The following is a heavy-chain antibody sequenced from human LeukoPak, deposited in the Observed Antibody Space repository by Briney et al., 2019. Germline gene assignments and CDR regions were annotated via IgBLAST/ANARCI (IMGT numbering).Heavy chain of an antibody. J-gene: IGHJ4*02. V-gene: IGHV3-53*01. CDR3: ASPRDYYDSSGYYYPFDY. D-gene: IGHD3-22*01. CDR2: IYSGGST. CDR1: GFTVSSNY. Sequence: GGSLRLSCAASGFTVSSNYMSWVRQAPGKGLEWVSVIYSGGSTYYADSVKGRFTISRDNSKNTLYLQMNSLRAEDTAVYYCASPRDYYDSSGYYYPFDYWGQGTLVTVSS.